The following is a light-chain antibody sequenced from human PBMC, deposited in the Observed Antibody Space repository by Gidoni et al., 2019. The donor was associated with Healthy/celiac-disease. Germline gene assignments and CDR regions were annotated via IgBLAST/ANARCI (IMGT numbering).Light chain of an antibody. CDR2: AAS. J-gene: IGKJ2*02. CDR3: QKYKSASRT. CDR1: QGIRNY. V-gene: IGKV1-27*01. Sequence: DIQLTQSPSSLSASVGDRVTITCRASQGIRNYLAWYQQKPGKVPKLLSYAASTLQSGVPARFSGSGSGTDFTLNISSLQPEDVATYYCQKYKSASRTFGHGTKLEIK.